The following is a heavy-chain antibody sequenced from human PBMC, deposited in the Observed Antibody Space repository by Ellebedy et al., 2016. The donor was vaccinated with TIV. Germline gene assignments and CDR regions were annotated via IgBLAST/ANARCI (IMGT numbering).Heavy chain of an antibody. D-gene: IGHD4-17*01. CDR2: FSGYNGNT. CDR1: GYTFTNYG. V-gene: IGHV1-18*04. J-gene: IGHJ4*02. CDR3: ARFVDGDYEDY. Sequence: AASVKVSCKASGYTFTNYGISWVRQAPGQGLDWMGWFSGYNGNTYSAQKLQGRVTMTTDTSTSTAYMELRSLRSDDTAVYYCARFVDGDYEDYWGQGALVTVSS.